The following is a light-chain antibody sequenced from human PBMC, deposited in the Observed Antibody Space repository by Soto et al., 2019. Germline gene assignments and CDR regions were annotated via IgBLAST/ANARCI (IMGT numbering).Light chain of an antibody. J-gene: IGKJ5*01. CDR2: ATF. Sequence: DIQMTQSPSSLPASVGDRVTITFLASQAIRYDLGWYQQKPGTAPKRLIYATFTLQSGVPSRFSGSGSGTEFTLTINSLQPEDFATYYCQQFNSYPITFGQGTRLEIK. CDR1: QAIRYD. CDR3: QQFNSYPIT. V-gene: IGKV1-17*01.